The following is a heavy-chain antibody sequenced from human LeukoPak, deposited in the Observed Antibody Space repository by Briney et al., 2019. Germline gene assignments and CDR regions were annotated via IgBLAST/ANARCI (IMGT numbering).Heavy chain of an antibody. CDR2: IGTAGDT. CDR3: ARGGQGDFWSGYYIDYYFDY. V-gene: IGHV3-13*01. D-gene: IGHD3-3*01. Sequence: GGSLRLSCAASGFTLSSYDMHWVRQATGKGLEWVSAIGTAGDTYYPGSVKGRFTISRENAKNSLYLQMNSLRAGDTAVYYCARGGQGDFWSGYYIDYYFDYWGQGTLVTVSS. J-gene: IGHJ4*02. CDR1: GFTLSSYD.